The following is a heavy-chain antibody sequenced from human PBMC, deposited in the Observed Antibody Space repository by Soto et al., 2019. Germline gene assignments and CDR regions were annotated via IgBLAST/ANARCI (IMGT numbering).Heavy chain of an antibody. CDR1: CGSFSGYD. V-gene: IGHV4-34*01. CDR3: PRKSSPAHCSGGSCYSVDY. D-gene: IGHD2-15*01. Sequence: ESPTPSCALYCGSFSGYDLSRTRQPPGQGLEWIGQLNHSGSTNYTPSLKSRVTISVATSKHQFSLKLSSVTAADTAVYYCPRKSSPAHCSGGSCYSVDYWGQGTLVTVS. CDR2: LNHSGST. J-gene: IGHJ4*02.